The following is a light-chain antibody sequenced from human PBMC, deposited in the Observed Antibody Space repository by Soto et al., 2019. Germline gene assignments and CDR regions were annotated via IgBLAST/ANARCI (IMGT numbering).Light chain of an antibody. V-gene: IGKV1-9*01. Sequence: IQLTQYPSSLSASVGDRVTITCRASQGISSYLAWYQQKPGKAPKLLIYAASTLQSGVPSRFSDSGSGTDFTLTISILPPEEFATYHCHQLNSYPLTFGGVTKVEIK. J-gene: IGKJ4*01. CDR2: AAS. CDR1: QGISSY. CDR3: HQLNSYPLT.